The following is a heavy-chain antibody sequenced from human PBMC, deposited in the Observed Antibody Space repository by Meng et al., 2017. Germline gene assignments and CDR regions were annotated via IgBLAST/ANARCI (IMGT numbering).Heavy chain of an antibody. D-gene: IGHD5-18*01. CDR3: ARDWNPWIQLWTTYYYYGMDV. CDR1: GFTFSSYW. Sequence: GESLKISCAASGFTFSSYWVHWVRQAPGKGLVWVSRINSDGSSTSYADSVKGRFTISRDNAKNTLYLQMNSLRAEDTAVYYCARDWNPWIQLWTTYYYYGMDVWGQGTTVTVSS. CDR2: INSDGSST. J-gene: IGHJ6*02. V-gene: IGHV3-74*01.